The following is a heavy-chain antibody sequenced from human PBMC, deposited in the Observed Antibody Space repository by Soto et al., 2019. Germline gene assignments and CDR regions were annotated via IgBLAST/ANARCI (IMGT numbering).Heavy chain of an antibody. D-gene: IGHD3-16*01. CDR1: GFTFDDYA. Sequence: EVQLVESGGGLVQPGRSLRLSCAASGFTFDDYAMHWVRQAPGKGLEWVSGISWNSGSIGYADSVKGRFTISRDNAKNSLYLEMNSVRAEDTALYYCAKDSAVWGRYPEGAFDIWGQGTMVTVSS. CDR2: ISWNSGSI. CDR3: AKDSAVWGRYPEGAFDI. J-gene: IGHJ3*02. V-gene: IGHV3-9*01.